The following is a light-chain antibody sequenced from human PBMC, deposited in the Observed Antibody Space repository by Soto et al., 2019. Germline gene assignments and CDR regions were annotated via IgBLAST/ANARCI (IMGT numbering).Light chain of an antibody. J-gene: IGLJ1*01. CDR1: SSDIGAYDY. Sequence: QSVLTQPASLSGSPGQSITISCTGTSSDIGAYDYVSWFQQHPGKAPKLMISEVNNRPSGVSNRFSGSKSGNTAYLTISGLQAEDEATYYCQSYDSSLSGFYVFGTGTKVTVL. CDR3: QSYDSSLSGFYV. CDR2: EVN. V-gene: IGLV2-14*01.